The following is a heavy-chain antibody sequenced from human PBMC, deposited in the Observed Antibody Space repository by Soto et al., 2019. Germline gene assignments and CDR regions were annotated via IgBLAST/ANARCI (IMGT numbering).Heavy chain of an antibody. CDR1: GGSISYGGYS. CDR3: ARERGEYCSDSTCYTGTFNWFDP. CDR2: IHHSESI. J-gene: IGHJ5*02. D-gene: IGHD2-2*02. Sequence: SETLSLTCDVSGGSISYGGYSWSWIRQPPGKGLEWIGYIHHSESIYYNPSLKSRVTISVDRSKNQFSLRLNSVTAADTAVYYCARERGEYCSDSTCYTGTFNWFDPWGQGTLVTAPQ. V-gene: IGHV4-30-2*01.